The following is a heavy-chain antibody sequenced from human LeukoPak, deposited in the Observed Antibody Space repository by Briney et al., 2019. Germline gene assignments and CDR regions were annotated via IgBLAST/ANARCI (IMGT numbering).Heavy chain of an antibody. D-gene: IGHD6-19*01. Sequence: GGSLRLSCAASGFTFSSYGMHWVRQAPGKGLEWVAVISYDGSNKYYADSVKGRFTISRDNSKNTLYLQMNSLRAEDTAVYYCAKDAGAYSSGWYWYFDLWGRGTLVTVSS. CDR1: GFTFSSYG. J-gene: IGHJ2*01. CDR2: ISYDGSNK. V-gene: IGHV3-30*18. CDR3: AKDAGAYSSGWYWYFDL.